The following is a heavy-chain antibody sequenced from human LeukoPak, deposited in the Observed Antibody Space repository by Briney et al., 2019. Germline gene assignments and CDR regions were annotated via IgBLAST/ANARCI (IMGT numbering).Heavy chain of an antibody. CDR1: GYTFTGYY. CDR2: INPNSGGT. J-gene: IGHJ4*02. D-gene: IGHD6-19*01. Sequence: ASVKVSCKASGYTFTGYYMHWVRQAPGQGLEWMGRINPNSGGTNYAQKFQGMVTMTRDTSVSTAYMELSRLRSDDTAVYYCARDEGSGWAPFDYWGQGTLVTVSS. CDR3: ARDEGSGWAPFDY. V-gene: IGHV1-2*06.